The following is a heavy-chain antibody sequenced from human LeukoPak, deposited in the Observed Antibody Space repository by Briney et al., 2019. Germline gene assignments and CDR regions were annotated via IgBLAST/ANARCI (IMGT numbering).Heavy chain of an antibody. CDR2: INHSGST. CDR3: ARSGTSSWSPLYFYYYMDV. CDR1: GGSFSGYY. Sequence: SETLSLTCAVYGGSFSGYYWSWIRQPPGKGLEWIGEINHSGSTNYNPSLKSRVTISVDTSKNEFSLKLTSVTSADTAVYYCARSGTSSWSPLYFYYYMDVWGKGTTVTISS. V-gene: IGHV4-34*01. D-gene: IGHD6-13*01. J-gene: IGHJ6*03.